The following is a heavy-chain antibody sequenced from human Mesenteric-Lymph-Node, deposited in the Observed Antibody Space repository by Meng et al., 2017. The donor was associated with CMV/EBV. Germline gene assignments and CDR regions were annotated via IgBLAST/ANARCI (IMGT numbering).Heavy chain of an antibody. CDR1: VYTFTSYY. J-gene: IGHJ5*02. V-gene: IGHV1-46*01. Sequence: SVTVSCKSSVYTFTSYYMHWVRQAPGQGLEWMGIINPSGGSTSYAQKFQGRVTMTRDTSTSTVYMELSSLRSEDTAVYYCARDFGSIAARPWWFDPWGQGTLVTVSS. CDR3: ARDFGSIAARPWWFDP. CDR2: INPSGGST. D-gene: IGHD6-6*01.